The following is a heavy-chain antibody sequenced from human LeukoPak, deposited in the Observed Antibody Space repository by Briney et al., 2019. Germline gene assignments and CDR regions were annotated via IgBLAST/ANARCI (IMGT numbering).Heavy chain of an antibody. Sequence: GGSLRLSCATSGFTVHNNYMNWVRQAPGKGLEWVSVIFSGGSTYYADSVKSRFTISRDNSKNTLYLQMNSLRAEDTAMYYCVRDHREVTTVFDIWGQGTMVTVSS. CDR3: VRDHREVTTVFDI. CDR2: IFSGGST. D-gene: IGHD4-11*01. CDR1: GFTVHNNY. J-gene: IGHJ3*02. V-gene: IGHV3-66*01.